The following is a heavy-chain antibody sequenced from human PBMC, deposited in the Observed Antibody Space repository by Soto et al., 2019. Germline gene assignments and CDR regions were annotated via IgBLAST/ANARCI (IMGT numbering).Heavy chain of an antibody. V-gene: IGHV1-18*04. D-gene: IGHD6-13*01. J-gene: IGHJ6*02. CDR1: GYTFTSYG. CDR2: ISAYNGNT. Sequence: QVQLVQSGAEVKKPGASVKVSCKASGYTFTSYGISWVRQAPGQGLEWMGWISAYNGNTNYAQKLQGRVTMTTDTSTSTAYMELRSLRSDDTVVYYCARLRYSSSWLAYYGMDVWGQGTTVPVSS. CDR3: ARLRYSSSWLAYYGMDV.